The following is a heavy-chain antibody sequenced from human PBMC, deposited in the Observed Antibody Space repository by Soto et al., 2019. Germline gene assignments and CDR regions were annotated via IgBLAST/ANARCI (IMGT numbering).Heavy chain of an antibody. CDR1: GFTFSDSY. Sequence: QVQLVESGGGLVKPGGSRRLSCVASGFTFSDSYMSWVRQAPGKGLEWVSYISSTSSFTDYAESVKGRFIISRDNAKNSLFLQMNSLRAEDTALYYCARRDGYNYFDFWGHGTLVSVSS. J-gene: IGHJ4*01. CDR3: ARRDGYNYFDF. V-gene: IGHV3-11*06. CDR2: ISSTSSFT. D-gene: IGHD5-12*01.